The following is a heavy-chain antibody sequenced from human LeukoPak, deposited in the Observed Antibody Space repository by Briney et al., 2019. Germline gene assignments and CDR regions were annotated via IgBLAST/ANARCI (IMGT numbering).Heavy chain of an antibody. Sequence: PGGSLRLSCAASGFTFSSYAMHWVRQAPGKGLEWVTVISYDGSNKYYADSVKGRFTISRDNSKNTLYLQMNSLRAEDTAVYYCARDSESSTPNDYWGQGTLVTVSS. CDR2: ISYDGSNK. D-gene: IGHD2-2*01. CDR1: GFTFSSYA. V-gene: IGHV3-30*14. J-gene: IGHJ4*02. CDR3: ARDSESSTPNDY.